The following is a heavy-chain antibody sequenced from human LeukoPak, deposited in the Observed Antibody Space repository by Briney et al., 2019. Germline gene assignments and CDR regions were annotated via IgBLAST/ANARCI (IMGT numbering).Heavy chain of an antibody. V-gene: IGHV4-4*02. CDR1: GASVSTSNW. CDR3: ARGLYGSDSY. D-gene: IGHD2-21*02. CDR2: IHHSGST. Sequence: PSGTLSLTCAVSGASVSTSNWWIWVRPPPGKGLEWIGEIHHSGSTNYNPSPKSRVTLSVDTSKNQISLRLSSVTAADTAVYYCARGLYGSDSYWGQGNLVTVSS. J-gene: IGHJ4*02.